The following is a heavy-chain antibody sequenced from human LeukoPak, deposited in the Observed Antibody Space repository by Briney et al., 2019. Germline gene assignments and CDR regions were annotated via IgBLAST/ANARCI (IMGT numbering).Heavy chain of an antibody. CDR2: IYWDDDR. J-gene: IGHJ4*02. CDR3: THRQYDSGIYIGFDY. D-gene: IGHD3-10*01. Sequence: SGPTLVNHTQTLTLMCTVSGISLSTRGVGVGWIRQPPGKALEWLALIYWDDDRRYSPSLRSRVTITKDTSKNQVVLTMTNMGPVDTATYYCTHRQYDSGIYIGFDYWGQGTLVTVSS. V-gene: IGHV2-5*02. CDR1: GISLSTRGVG.